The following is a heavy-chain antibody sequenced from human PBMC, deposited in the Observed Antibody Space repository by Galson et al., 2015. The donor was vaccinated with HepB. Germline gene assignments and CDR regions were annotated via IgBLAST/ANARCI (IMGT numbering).Heavy chain of an antibody. D-gene: IGHD4-23*01. J-gene: IGHJ6*02. CDR3: ARVQLPAVRYYYYVCVDA. CDR1: GYTFTSYS. CDR2: INAHSGNT. V-gene: IGHV1-18*01. Sequence: SVKVSCKATGYTFTSYSITWVRQAPGQGLEWMGWINAHSGNTDYAQTLQGRVNMSTATSTGTAYMELRSLISDDTAVYYFARVQLPAVRYYYYVCVDAWGQGTTVTVSS.